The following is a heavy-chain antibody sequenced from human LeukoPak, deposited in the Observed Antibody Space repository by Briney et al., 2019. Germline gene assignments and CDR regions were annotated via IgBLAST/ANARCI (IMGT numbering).Heavy chain of an antibody. D-gene: IGHD2-15*01. V-gene: IGHV1-2*02. J-gene: IGHJ5*02. CDR1: GHTFTGYN. Sequence: ASVSVSRKASGHTFTGYNMHWLGQAPGHGLEWMGWMNPNSGSRNNAQKFARRVTMTRATSISTDYLDLSMLRSDDTAVDYCSADRRRLGYERTNWFDPWGQGTLVTVSS. CDR2: MNPNSGSR. CDR3: SADRRRLGYERTNWFDP.